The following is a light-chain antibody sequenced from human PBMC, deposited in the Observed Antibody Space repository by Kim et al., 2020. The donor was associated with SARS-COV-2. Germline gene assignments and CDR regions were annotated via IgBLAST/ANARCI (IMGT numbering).Light chain of an antibody. V-gene: IGKV3-15*01. Sequence: PGERAPLPGGASRVVSRNSDSEKQKPGEAPRLLIYGAYTRGTGIPARFSGSGSGTQFSLTLRSLQSQDFGIYYCQKYNKWLWTFGQGTTVDIK. J-gene: IGKJ1*01. CDR2: GAY. CDR3: QKYNKWLWT. CDR1: RVVSRN.